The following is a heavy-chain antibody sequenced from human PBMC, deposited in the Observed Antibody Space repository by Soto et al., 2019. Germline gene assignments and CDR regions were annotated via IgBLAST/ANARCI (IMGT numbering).Heavy chain of an antibody. V-gene: IGHV4-39*01. J-gene: IGHJ6*02. Sequence: SETLSLTCTVSGGSISSSSYYWGWIRQPPGKGLEWIGIIYYSGSTYYNPSLKSRVTISVDTSKNQFSLKLSSVTAADTAVYYCARRVRESYYDFWSGSAGEYYYYGMDVWGQGTTVTVSS. CDR1: GGSISSSSYY. D-gene: IGHD3-3*01. CDR3: ARRVRESYYDFWSGSAGEYYYYGMDV. CDR2: IYYSGST.